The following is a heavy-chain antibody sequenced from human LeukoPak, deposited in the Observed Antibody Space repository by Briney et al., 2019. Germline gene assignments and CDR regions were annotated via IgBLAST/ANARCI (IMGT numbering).Heavy chain of an antibody. D-gene: IGHD6-19*01. CDR2: IWYDGSNK. Sequence: PGGSLRLSCAASGFTFSSYGMHWVRQAPGKGLEWVAVIWYDGSNKYYADSVKGRFTISRDNSKNTLYLQMNSLRAEDTAVYYCARGGDSSGFDYWGQGTLVTVSS. CDR1: GFTFSSYG. V-gene: IGHV3-33*01. J-gene: IGHJ4*02. CDR3: ARGGDSSGFDY.